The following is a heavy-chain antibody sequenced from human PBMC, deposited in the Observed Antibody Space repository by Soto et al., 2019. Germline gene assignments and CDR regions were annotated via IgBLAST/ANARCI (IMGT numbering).Heavy chain of an antibody. CDR3: ARQAYCFDGNSFGY. CDR1: GYSFTNCW. D-gene: IGHD2-21*01. V-gene: IGHV5-51*01. CDR2: IYPVDSNT. Sequence: GESLVTSWQASGYSFTNCWIGWVRQMSGKGLEWMGVIYPVDSNTKFSPSFQGQVTMSVDNSISTAYLQWISLKASGTAMYYCARQAYCFDGNSFGYGGHGTLVTVS. J-gene: IGHJ4*01.